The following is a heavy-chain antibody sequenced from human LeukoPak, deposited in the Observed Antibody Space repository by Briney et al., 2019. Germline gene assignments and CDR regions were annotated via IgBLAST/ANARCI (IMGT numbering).Heavy chain of an antibody. CDR2: ISSSSSYI. CDR1: GFTFSSYS. D-gene: IGHD3-22*01. V-gene: IGHV3-21*01. CDR3: TIYDSSGYYYAADAFDI. J-gene: IGHJ3*02. Sequence: GGSLRLSCAASGFTFSSYSMNWVRQAPGKGLEWVSSISSSSSYIYYADSVKGRFTISRDNAKNSLYLQMNSLRAEDTAVYYCTIYDSSGYYYAADAFDIWGQGTMVTVSS.